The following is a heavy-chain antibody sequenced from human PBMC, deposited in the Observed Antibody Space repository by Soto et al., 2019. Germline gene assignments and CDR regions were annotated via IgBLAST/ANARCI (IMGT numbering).Heavy chain of an antibody. CDR1: GFTFSSYA. Sequence: EVQLLESGGGLVQPGGSLRLSCAASGFTFSSYAMSWVRQAPGKGLEWVPAISGSGGSTYYADSVKGRFTISRENAKNTLYLQMNSLRAEDTAVYYCAKGKGIVATILGGDAFDIWGQGTMVTVSS. CDR3: AKGKGIVATILGGDAFDI. D-gene: IGHD5-12*01. J-gene: IGHJ3*02. CDR2: ISGSGGST. V-gene: IGHV3-23*01.